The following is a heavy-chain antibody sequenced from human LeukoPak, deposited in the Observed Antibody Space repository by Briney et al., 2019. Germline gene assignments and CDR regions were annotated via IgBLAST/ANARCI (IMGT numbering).Heavy chain of an antibody. CDR3: ARDSVDGSGTYYNDSPDY. D-gene: IGHD3-10*01. V-gene: IGHV1-18*01. CDR1: GYTFTSYG. J-gene: IGHJ4*02. CDR2: ISAYNGNT. Sequence: DSVKVSCKASGYTFTSYGISWVRQAPGQGLEWMAWISAYNGNTDYARNLRGRVTMTTDTSTSTAYMELRSLRSDDTAVYYCARDSVDGSGTYYNDSPDYWGQGTLVTVSS.